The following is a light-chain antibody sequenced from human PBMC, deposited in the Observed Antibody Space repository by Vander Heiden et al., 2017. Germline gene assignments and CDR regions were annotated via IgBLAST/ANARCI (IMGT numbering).Light chain of an antibody. J-gene: IGKJ1*01. Sequence: EIVLTQSPGTLSLSPGERATISCRASQSVSSSYLAWYQQKPGQAPRLLIYGASSRATGIPDRFSGSGSGTDFTLTISRLEPEDFAVYYCQQDGSSPWTFGQGTKVEIK. V-gene: IGKV3-20*01. CDR1: QSVSSSY. CDR3: QQDGSSPWT. CDR2: GAS.